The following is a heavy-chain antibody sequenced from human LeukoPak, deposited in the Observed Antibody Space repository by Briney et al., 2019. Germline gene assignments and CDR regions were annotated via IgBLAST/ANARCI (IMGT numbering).Heavy chain of an antibody. J-gene: IGHJ3*02. CDR1: GGSISSGGYS. CDR2: IYHSGST. Sequence: PSETLSLTCAVSGGSISSGGYSWSWVRQPPGTGLEWIGYIYHSGSTSYNPSLKSRVTMSVDRSKNQFSLKLSSVTAADTAVYYCARGGAYCGADCYYAFDIWGQGTMVTVSS. D-gene: IGHD2-21*02. CDR3: ARGGAYCGADCYYAFDI. V-gene: IGHV4-30-2*01.